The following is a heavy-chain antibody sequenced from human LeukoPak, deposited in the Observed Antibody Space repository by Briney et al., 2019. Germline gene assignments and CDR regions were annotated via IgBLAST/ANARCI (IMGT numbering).Heavy chain of an antibody. CDR1: GGSISSYY. CDR3: AGASYDSSGVH. D-gene: IGHD3-22*01. Sequence: RTSETLSLTCTVSGGSISSYYLSWIRQPPGKGLEWIGYIYYSGSTNYNPSLKSRVTISVDTSKNQFSLKLSSVTAADTAVYYCAGASYDSSGVHWGQGTLVTVSS. J-gene: IGHJ4*02. V-gene: IGHV4-59*01. CDR2: IYYSGST.